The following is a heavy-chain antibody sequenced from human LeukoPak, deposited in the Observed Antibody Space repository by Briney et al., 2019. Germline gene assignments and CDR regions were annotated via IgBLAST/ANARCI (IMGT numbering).Heavy chain of an antibody. CDR3: ARQTGKLYSNDVSFDY. CDR2: IYPGDSDT. J-gene: IGHJ4*02. V-gene: IGHV5-51*01. Sequence: GESLKISCQGSGYSFTSYWIGWVRQMPGKGLEWMGIIYPGDSDTRYSPSFQGQVTISADKSISTAYLQWSSLKASDTAMYYCARQTGKLYSNDVSFDYWGQGTLVTVSS. CDR1: GYSFTSYW. D-gene: IGHD4-11*01.